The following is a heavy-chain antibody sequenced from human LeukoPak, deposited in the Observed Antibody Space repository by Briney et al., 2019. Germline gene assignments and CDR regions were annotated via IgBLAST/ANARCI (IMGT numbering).Heavy chain of an antibody. CDR3: TRGYAGIDY. V-gene: IGHV3-7*04. CDR2: IKQDGSEK. D-gene: IGHD3-10*01. CDR1: GFTFSSYW. J-gene: IGHJ4*02. Sequence: PGGSLRLSCAVSGFTFSSYWMSWVRQAPGKGLEWVANIKQDGSEKYYVDSVKGRFTVSRDNAKNSLYLQMNSLRAEDTAVYYCTRGYAGIDYWGQGTLVTVSS.